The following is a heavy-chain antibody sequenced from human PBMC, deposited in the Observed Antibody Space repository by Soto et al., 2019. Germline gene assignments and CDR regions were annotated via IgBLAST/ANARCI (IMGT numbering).Heavy chain of an antibody. J-gene: IGHJ4*02. V-gene: IGHV1-18*01. Sequence: ASVKVSCKTSGYTLTNYGISWVRQAPGQGLEWMGWITTDKGKTTYAQKFQGRVTMTTDTSTSTAYMELRSLRPDDTAMYYCARDGVSSTEYTWNYGTYFDYWGQGALVTVSS. CDR2: ITTDKGKT. CDR3: ARDGVSSTEYTWNYGTYFDY. CDR1: GYTLTNYG. D-gene: IGHD1-7*01.